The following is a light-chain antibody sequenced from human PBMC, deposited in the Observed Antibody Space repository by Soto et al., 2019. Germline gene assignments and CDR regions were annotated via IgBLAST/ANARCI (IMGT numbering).Light chain of an antibody. CDR3: QSYNSIPRT. CDR2: GAS. V-gene: IGKV1-27*01. Sequence: DIQMAQYPSSLSASIGDRGTITCRASQGISEYLAWYQQRPGNAPNILIYGASILQSGFPSRFSGSGSGTQCTITISSRQSEDVATYFCQSYNSIPRTFGKGTTVEIK. J-gene: IGKJ1*01. CDR1: QGISEY.